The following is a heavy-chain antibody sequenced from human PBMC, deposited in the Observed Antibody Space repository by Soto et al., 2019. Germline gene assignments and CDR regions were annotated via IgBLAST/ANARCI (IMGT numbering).Heavy chain of an antibody. CDR2: ISHSGNA. V-gene: IGHV4-38-2*01. CDR1: GYSISSDYY. J-gene: IGHJ4*02. Sequence: SETLSLTCAVSGYSISSDYYWGWIRQPPGKGLEWIGSISHSGNAYYNPSLKTRVTMSVDTSKNQFSLKLSSVTAADTALYYCARGLSGGFDYWGQGTLVTVSS. D-gene: IGHD7-27*01. CDR3: ARGLSGGFDY.